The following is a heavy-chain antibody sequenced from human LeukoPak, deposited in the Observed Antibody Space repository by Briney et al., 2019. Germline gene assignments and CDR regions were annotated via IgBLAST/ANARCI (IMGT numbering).Heavy chain of an antibody. CDR3: ARGATYYDILTGYLGHYYYYYYMDV. CDR2: MNPNSGNT. Sequence: ASVKVSCKASGYTFTSYDINWVRQATRQGLEWMGWMNPNSGNTGYAQKFQGRVTMTRNTSISTAYMELSSPRSEDTAVYYCARGATYYDILTGYLGHYYYYYYMDVWGKGTTVTISS. J-gene: IGHJ6*03. V-gene: IGHV1-8*01. CDR1: GYTFTSYD. D-gene: IGHD3-9*01.